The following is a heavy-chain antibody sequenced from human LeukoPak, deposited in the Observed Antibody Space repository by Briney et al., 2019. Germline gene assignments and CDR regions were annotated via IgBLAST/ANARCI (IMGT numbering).Heavy chain of an antibody. D-gene: IGHD1-26*01. V-gene: IGHV4-59*01. CDR1: GGSISSYY. CDR3: ARGEDSKRWAFDY. CDR2: IYYSGST. Sequence: SETLSLTCTVSGGSISSYYWSWIRQPPGKGLEWIGYIYYSGSTNYNPSLKSRVTISVDTSKNQFSLKLSSVAAADTAVYYCARGEDSKRWAFDYWGQGTLVTVSS. J-gene: IGHJ4*02.